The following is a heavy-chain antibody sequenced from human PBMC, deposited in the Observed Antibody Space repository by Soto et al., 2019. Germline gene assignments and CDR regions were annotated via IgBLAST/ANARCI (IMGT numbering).Heavy chain of an antibody. CDR3: GSPGYVDY. J-gene: IGHJ4*02. Sequence: SETLSLTCTVSGDSISSYYWTWIRQPPGKGLEWIAFIYYGGSINYNPSLKSRVAISVDTSKNQFFLMLSSVTAADTAVYYCGSPGYVDYWGQGTLVTVSS. D-gene: IGHD2-2*01. V-gene: IGHV4-59*12. CDR1: GDSISSYY. CDR2: IYYGGSI.